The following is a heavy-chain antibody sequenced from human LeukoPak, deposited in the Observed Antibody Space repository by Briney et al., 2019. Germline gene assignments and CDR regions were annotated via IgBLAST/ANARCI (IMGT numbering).Heavy chain of an antibody. V-gene: IGHV4-39*01. J-gene: IGHJ4*02. CDR3: ARTAGVLRYFDWLTY. CDR1: GVSIRSSTYC. Sequence: SETLSLTCTVSGVSIRSSTYCWAWLRQPPGKGLEWIGSIYYSGYTHQNPSLKSPVTISVDTSKNQFSLKLDSVTAADTAVYYCARTAGVLRYFDWLTYWGQGILVTVSS. CDR2: IYYSGYT. D-gene: IGHD3-9*01.